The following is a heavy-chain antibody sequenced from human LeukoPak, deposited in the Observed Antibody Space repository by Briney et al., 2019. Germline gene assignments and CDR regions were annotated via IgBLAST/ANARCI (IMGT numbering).Heavy chain of an antibody. CDR3: AGVGGGGYYDSSGYLDY. V-gene: IGHV3-64*01. CDR1: GFTFSSYA. D-gene: IGHD3-22*01. CDR2: ISSNGGST. Sequence: AGGSLRLSCAASGFTFSSYAMHWVRQAPGRGLEYVSAISSNGGSTYYANSVKGRFTISRDNSKNTLYLQMGSLRAEDMAVYYCAGVGGGGYYDSSGYLDYWGQGTLVTVSS. J-gene: IGHJ4*02.